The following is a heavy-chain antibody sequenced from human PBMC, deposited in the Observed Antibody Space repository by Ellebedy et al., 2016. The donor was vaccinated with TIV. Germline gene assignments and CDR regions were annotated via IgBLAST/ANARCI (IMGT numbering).Heavy chain of an antibody. J-gene: IGHJ4*02. CDR2: LSSSGTYI. V-gene: IGHV3-21*01. CDR1: GFTFSSYS. CDR3: ARGSGDLPFDY. D-gene: IGHD4-17*01. Sequence: PGGSLRLSCAASGFTFSSYSRNWVRQAPGKGLEWVSCLSSSGTYIYYADSLKGRFTISRDSAKNSLYLQMNSLRAEDTAVYYCARGSGDLPFDYWGQGTLVTVSS.